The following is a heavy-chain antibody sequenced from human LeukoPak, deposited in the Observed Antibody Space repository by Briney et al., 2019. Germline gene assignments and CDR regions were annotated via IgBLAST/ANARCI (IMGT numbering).Heavy chain of an antibody. Sequence: VGSLRLSCAASGFPFSGYWMDWVRQAPGKGLGWVGRIQTTREGGTTDCAAPMRGRFTISRDDSRNTIYLQMDSLKTEDTAVYYCTTRVVTTNDYWGQGTLVTVSS. CDR3: TTRVVTTNDY. CDR2: IQTTREGGTT. D-gene: IGHD2-21*02. J-gene: IGHJ4*02. V-gene: IGHV3-15*01. CDR1: GFPFSGYW.